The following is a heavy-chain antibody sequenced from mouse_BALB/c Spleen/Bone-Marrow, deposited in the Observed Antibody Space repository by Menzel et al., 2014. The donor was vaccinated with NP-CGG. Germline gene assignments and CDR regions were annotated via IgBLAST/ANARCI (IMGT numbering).Heavy chain of an antibody. CDR1: GYTFTDYW. J-gene: IGHJ3*01. Sequence: QVQLKESGAELVKPGAPVKLSCKASGYTFTDYWMNWVKQRPGRGLEWIGRIDPSDSETHYNQKFKDKATLTVDKSFTTAYIQLSNLTSEDSAVYYCARTAYWGQGTLVTVSA. CDR3: ARTAY. V-gene: IGHV1-69*02. CDR2: IDPSDSET.